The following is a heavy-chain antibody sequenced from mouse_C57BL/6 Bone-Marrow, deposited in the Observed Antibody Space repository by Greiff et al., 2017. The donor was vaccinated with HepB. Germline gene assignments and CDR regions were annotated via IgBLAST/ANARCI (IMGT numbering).Heavy chain of an antibody. CDR2: ISSGGDYI. CDR1: GFTFSSYA. J-gene: IGHJ2*01. V-gene: IGHV5-9-1*02. Sequence: EVHLVESGEGLVKPGGSLKLSCAASGFTFSSYAMSWVRQTPEKRLEWVAYISSGGDYIYYADTVKGRVTISRDNARNTLYLQMSSLKSEDTAMYYCTRDHYYGSSSYYFDYWGQGTTLTVSS. CDR3: TRDHYYGSSSYYFDY. D-gene: IGHD1-1*01.